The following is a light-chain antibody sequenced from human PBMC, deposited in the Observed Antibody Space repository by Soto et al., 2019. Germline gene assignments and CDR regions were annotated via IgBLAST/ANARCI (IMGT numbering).Light chain of an antibody. V-gene: IGLV2-11*01. CDR1: SSDVGGYNY. CDR2: DVS. CDR3: CSYAGSYTFL. Sequence: QSALTQPRSVSGSPGQSVTISCTGTSSDVGGYNYVSWYQQHPGKAPKLMIYDVSKRPSGVPDRFSGSKSGNTASLTISGLLAEDEADYYCCSYAGSYTFLFGGGTKRTVL. J-gene: IGLJ2*01.